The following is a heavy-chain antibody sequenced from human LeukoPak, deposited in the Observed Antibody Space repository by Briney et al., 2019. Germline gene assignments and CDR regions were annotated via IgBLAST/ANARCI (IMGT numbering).Heavy chain of an antibody. D-gene: IGHD2-15*01. J-gene: IGHJ4*02. CDR2: ITGSGGST. Sequence: PGGSLRLSCAASGFTFSSCAMSWVRQAPGKGLQWVSSITGSGGSTYYADSVKGRFTISRDNSNNTLYLQMNSLRAEDTAVYYCAKLEDIVVVVTARPFDYWGQGTLVTVSS. V-gene: IGHV3-23*01. CDR1: GFTFSSCA. CDR3: AKLEDIVVVVTARPFDY.